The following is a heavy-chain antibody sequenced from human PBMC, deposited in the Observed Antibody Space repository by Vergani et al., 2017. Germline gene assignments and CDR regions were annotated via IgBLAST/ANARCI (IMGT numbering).Heavy chain of an antibody. D-gene: IGHD3-10*01. V-gene: IGHV5-51*01. Sequence: EVQLVQSGAEVNKPGESLKISCKGSGYSFTNYWIGWVRQMPGKGLEWMGIIYPGDSDTRYSPSFQGQVTISADKSISTAYLQWSSLKASDTAMYYCARQEYGSGSYLSLGWFDPWGQGTLVTVSS. CDR2: IYPGDSDT. CDR1: GYSFTNYW. CDR3: ARQEYGSGSYLSLGWFDP. J-gene: IGHJ5*02.